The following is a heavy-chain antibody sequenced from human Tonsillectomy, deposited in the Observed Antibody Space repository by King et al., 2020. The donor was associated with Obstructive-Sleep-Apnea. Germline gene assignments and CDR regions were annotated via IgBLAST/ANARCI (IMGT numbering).Heavy chain of an antibody. D-gene: IGHD3-9*01. J-gene: IGHJ4*02. CDR1: GYTFTDYF. CDR2: INPNSDGT. Sequence: QLVQSGAEVKKPGASVKVSCKSSGYTFTDYFMHWVRQAPGQGLEWMGWINPNSDGTNYALKFQGRVTITRDTSISTAYMELSRLRSDDTAVYYCARGIGGLGHYDILTGDASTIDYWGQGTLVTVSS. CDR3: ARGIGGLGHYDILTGDASTIDY. V-gene: IGHV1-2*02.